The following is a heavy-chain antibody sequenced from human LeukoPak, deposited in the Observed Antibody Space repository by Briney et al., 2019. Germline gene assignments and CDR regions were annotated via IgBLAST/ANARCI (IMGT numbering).Heavy chain of an antibody. J-gene: IGHJ4*02. CDR3: ARHPRQTRGYSYQGPGPLDY. Sequence: SETLSLTCTVSGGSIGSETYYWSWIRQPPGKGLEWIGYIYYSGSTNYNPSLKSRVTISVDTSKNQFSLKLSSVTAADTAVYYCARHPRQTRGYSYQGPGPLDYWGQGTLVTVSS. CDR2: IYYSGST. CDR1: GGSIGSETYY. D-gene: IGHD5-18*01. V-gene: IGHV4-61*01.